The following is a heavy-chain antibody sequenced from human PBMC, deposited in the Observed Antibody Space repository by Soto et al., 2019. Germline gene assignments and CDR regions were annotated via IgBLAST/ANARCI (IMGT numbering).Heavy chain of an antibody. Sequence: GGSLRLSCAASGFTFISYWMSWVRQAPWKGLEWVANIKQDGSEKYYVDSVKGRFTISRDNAKNSLYLQMNSLRAEDTAVYYCARGYSGYDSPFDYWGQGTLVTVSS. J-gene: IGHJ4*02. V-gene: IGHV3-7*01. CDR3: ARGYSGYDSPFDY. CDR1: GFTFISYW. D-gene: IGHD5-12*01. CDR2: IKQDGSEK.